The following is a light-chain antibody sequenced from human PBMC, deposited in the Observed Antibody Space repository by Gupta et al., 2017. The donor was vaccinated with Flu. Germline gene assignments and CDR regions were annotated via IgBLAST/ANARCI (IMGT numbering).Light chain of an antibody. CDR2: SNS. Sequence: SNIGAGFDVPWYQQNQGTAPKLLIYSNSNRPPGVPYRFSGSKSGTSASLAITGLQAEDEADYYCQSFDISLSGYVFASGTKVTVL. V-gene: IGLV1-40*01. CDR3: QSFDISLSGYV. CDR1: SNIGAGFD. J-gene: IGLJ1*01.